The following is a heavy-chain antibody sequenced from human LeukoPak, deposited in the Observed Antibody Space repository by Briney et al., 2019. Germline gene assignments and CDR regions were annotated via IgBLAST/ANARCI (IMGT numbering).Heavy chain of an antibody. D-gene: IGHD6-6*01. Sequence: KPSETLSLTCTVSGDSISSSSYYWGWIRQPPGGGLEWVGSISYTGSTYYNPSLKSRVTISVDTSKIQFSLKLTSVTATDTAVYYCARLWSSSQELDYWGQGTLVTVSS. V-gene: IGHV4-39*01. CDR2: ISYTGST. CDR1: GDSISSSSYY. J-gene: IGHJ4*02. CDR3: ARLWSSSQELDY.